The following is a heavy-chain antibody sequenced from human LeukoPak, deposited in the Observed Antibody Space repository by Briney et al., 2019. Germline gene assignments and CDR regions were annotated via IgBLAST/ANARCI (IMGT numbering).Heavy chain of an antibody. Sequence: GGSLRLSCAASKFIFSSYEMTWVRQAPGKGLEWVSYISSSGSTTYYADSVKGRFTISRDNAKNSLYLQMNSLRAEDTAVYYCASPTTDIDYWGQGTLVTVSS. CDR1: KFIFSSYE. V-gene: IGHV3-48*03. D-gene: IGHD1-26*01. J-gene: IGHJ4*02. CDR2: ISSSGSTT. CDR3: ASPTTDIDY.